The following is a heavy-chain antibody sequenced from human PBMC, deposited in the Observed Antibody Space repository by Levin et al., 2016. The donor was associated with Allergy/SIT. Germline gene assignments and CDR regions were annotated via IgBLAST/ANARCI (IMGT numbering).Heavy chain of an antibody. V-gene: IGHV4-34*01. CDR2: INHSGST. CDR3: ARGNKQQRRRNYYYYMDV. D-gene: IGHD6-13*01. J-gene: IGHJ6*03. Sequence: SETLSLTCAVYGGSFSGYYWSWIRQPPGKGLEWIGEINHSGSTNYNPSLKSRVTISVDTSKNQFSLKLSSVTAADTAVYYCARGNKQQRRRNYYYYMDVWGKGTTVTVSS. CDR1: GGSFSGYY.